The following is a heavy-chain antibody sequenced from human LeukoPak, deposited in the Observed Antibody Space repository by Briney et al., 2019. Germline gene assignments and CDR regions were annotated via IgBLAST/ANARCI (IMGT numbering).Heavy chain of an antibody. Sequence: PGGSLRLSCAASGFTFSNYWMNWVRQAPGKGLEWEANIKQDGNEKYYVDSVKGRFTISRDNAKNSLYLQMNSLRVEDTAVYYCAKPITVSGATDGFDIWGQGTMVTVSS. V-gene: IGHV3-7*01. D-gene: IGHD3-3*01. CDR1: GFTFSNYW. CDR2: IKQDGNEK. J-gene: IGHJ3*02. CDR3: AKPITVSGATDGFDI.